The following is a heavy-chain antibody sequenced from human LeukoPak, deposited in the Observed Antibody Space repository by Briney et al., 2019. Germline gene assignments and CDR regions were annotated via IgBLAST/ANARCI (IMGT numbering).Heavy chain of an antibody. V-gene: IGHV1-8*01. CDR1: GYTFTSYD. Sequence: ASEKVSCKASGYTFTSYDINWVRQATGQGLEWMGWMNPNSGNTGYAQKFQGRVTMTRNTSISTAYMELSSLRSEDTAVYYCARAPRGYSGYDGKSYYYYYMDVWGKGTTVTVSS. CDR3: ARAPRGYSGYDGKSYYYYYMDV. J-gene: IGHJ6*03. D-gene: IGHD5-12*01. CDR2: MNPNSGNT.